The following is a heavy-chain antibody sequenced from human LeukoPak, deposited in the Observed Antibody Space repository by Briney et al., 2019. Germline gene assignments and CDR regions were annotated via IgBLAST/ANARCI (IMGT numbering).Heavy chain of an antibody. V-gene: IGHV3-48*04. CDR2: ISSSGSTI. CDR1: GFTFSRSS. J-gene: IGHJ4*02. CDR3: ARGGPGFDWYYDY. Sequence: GGSLRLSCTASGFTFSRSSMNWVRQAPGKGLEWVSYISSSGSTIYYADSVKGRFTISRDNAKNSLYLQMNSLRAEDTAVYYCARGGPGFDWYYDYWGQGTLVTVSS. D-gene: IGHD3-9*01.